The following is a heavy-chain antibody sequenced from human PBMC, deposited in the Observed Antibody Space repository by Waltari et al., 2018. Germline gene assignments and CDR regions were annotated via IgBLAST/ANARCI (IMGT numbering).Heavy chain of an antibody. CDR3: ARGEEISYCGGDCYPGGWFDP. J-gene: IGHJ5*02. D-gene: IGHD2-21*01. CDR1: GGSISSYY. V-gene: IGHV4-59*01. CDR2: IYYSGST. Sequence: QVQLQESGPGLVKPSETLSLTCTVSGGSISSYYWSWIRQPPGKGLEWIGYIYYSGSTTYHPSLKSRVPISVDTSKNQFSLKLSSVTAADTAVYYCARGEEISYCGGDCYPGGWFDPWGQGTLVTVSS.